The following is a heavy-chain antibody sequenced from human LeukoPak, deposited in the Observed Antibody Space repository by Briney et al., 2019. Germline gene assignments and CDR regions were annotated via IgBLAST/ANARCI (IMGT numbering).Heavy chain of an antibody. CDR1: GFTFSSYW. CDR3: ASNDILTGYYAPFDY. D-gene: IGHD3-9*01. CDR2: IKQDGSEK. Sequence: GGSLRLSCAAAGFTFSSYWMSWVRQAPGKGLEWVANIKQDGSEKYYVDSVKGRFTISRDNAKNSLYLQMNSLRAEDTAVYYCASNDILTGYYAPFDYWGQGTLVTVSS. V-gene: IGHV3-7*01. J-gene: IGHJ4*02.